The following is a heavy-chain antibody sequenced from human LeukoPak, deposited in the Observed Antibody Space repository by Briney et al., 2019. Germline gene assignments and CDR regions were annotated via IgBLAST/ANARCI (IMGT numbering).Heavy chain of an antibody. V-gene: IGHV4-39*01. Sequence: SETLSLTCTVSGGSISSSSYYWGWIRQPPGKGLEWIGSIYYSGGTYYNPSLKSRVTISVDTSKNQFSLKLSSVTAADTAVYYCARHVDTAMVYFDYWGQGTLVTVSS. D-gene: IGHD5-18*01. CDR2: IYYSGGT. J-gene: IGHJ4*02. CDR3: ARHVDTAMVYFDY. CDR1: GGSISSSSYY.